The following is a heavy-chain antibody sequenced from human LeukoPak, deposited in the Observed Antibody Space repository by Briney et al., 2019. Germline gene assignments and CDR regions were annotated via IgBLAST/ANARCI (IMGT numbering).Heavy chain of an antibody. CDR3: AKDEMIRGFINGPYLDQ. CDR1: GFTVSSNY. D-gene: IGHD3-10*01. J-gene: IGHJ4*02. V-gene: IGHV3-53*05. CDR2: IYSGGNT. Sequence: TGGSLRLSCAASGFTVSSNYMSWVRQAPGKGLEWVSVIYSGGNTYYADSVKGRFTISRDNSKNTLYLQMNSLRAEDTAVYYCAKDEMIRGFINGPYLDQWGQGAPVTVSS.